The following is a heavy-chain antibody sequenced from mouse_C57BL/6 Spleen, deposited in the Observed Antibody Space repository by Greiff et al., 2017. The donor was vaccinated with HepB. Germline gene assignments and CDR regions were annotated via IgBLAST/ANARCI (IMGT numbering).Heavy chain of an antibody. J-gene: IGHJ1*03. CDR2: IDPSDSYT. CDR3: ASTLTFDV. V-gene: IGHV1-69*01. D-gene: IGHD1-3*01. CDR1: GYTFTSYW. Sequence: QVQLKQPGAELVMPGASVKLSCKASGYTFTSYWMHWVKQRPGQGLEWIGEIDPSDSYTNYNQKFKGKSTLTVDKSSSTAYMQLSSLTSEDSAVYYCASTLTFDVWGTGTTVTVSS.